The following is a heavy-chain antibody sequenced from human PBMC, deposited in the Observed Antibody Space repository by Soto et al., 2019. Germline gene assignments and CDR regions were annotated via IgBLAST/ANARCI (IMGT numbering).Heavy chain of an antibody. J-gene: IGHJ5*02. CDR3: ARSGSYYPARNWFGP. V-gene: IGHV1-18*01. Sequence: QLVQSGVEMKNPGASVKVSCKASGYTFTSYGISWVRQAPGQGLEWMGWISGFNDDTNHAQKFQGRVTVTKDTSTSTAYMELRNLKSDDTAMYYCARSGSYYPARNWFGPWGQGTLVIVSS. D-gene: IGHD3-10*01. CDR2: ISGFNDDT. CDR1: GYTFTSYG.